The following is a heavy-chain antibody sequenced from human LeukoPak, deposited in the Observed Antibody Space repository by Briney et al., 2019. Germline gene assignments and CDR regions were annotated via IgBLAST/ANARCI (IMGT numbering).Heavy chain of an antibody. V-gene: IGHV4-59*01. CDR2: IYYSGST. D-gene: IGHD6-13*01. CDR1: GGSISIYY. CDR3: ERPDRSSWYRYYYYMDV. J-gene: IGHJ6*03. Sequence: SETLSLTCTVSGGSISIYYWSWIRQPPGKGLEWIGYIYYSGSTNYNPSLKSRVTISVDTSKNQFSLKLSSVTAADTAVYYCERPDRSSWYRYYYYMDVWGKGTTVTVSS.